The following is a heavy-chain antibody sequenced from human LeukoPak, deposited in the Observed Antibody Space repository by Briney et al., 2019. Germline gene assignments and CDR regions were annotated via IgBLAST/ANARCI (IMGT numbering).Heavy chain of an antibody. CDR2: ISGSGGGT. V-gene: IGHV3-23*01. CDR3: AKVSGSSWYMCDY. J-gene: IGHJ4*02. Sequence: GGSLRLSCAASGFTFSSYAMSWVRQAPGKGLEWVSAISGSGGGTYYADSVKGRFTISRDNSKNTLYLQMNSLRAEDTAVYYCAKVSGSSWYMCDYWGQGTLVTVSS. CDR1: GFTFSSYA. D-gene: IGHD6-13*01.